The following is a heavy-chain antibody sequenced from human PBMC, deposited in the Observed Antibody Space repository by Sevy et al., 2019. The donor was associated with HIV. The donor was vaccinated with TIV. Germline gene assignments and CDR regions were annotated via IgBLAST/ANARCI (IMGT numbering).Heavy chain of an antibody. CDR1: GFISSGST. CDR3: TRGGEDYYMDV. Sequence: GGCLRLSCAASGFISSGSTMRWVRQASGKGLEWVGRISTRATNYATVYAASVKGRFTISRDDSKNTAYLQMNSQKTEDTAVYYCTRGGEDYYMDVWGKGTTVTVSS. D-gene: IGHD2-15*01. J-gene: IGHJ6*03. CDR2: ISTRATNYAT. V-gene: IGHV3-73*01.